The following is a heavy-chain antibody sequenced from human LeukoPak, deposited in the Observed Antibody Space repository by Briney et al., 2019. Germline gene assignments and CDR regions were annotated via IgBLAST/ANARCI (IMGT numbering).Heavy chain of an antibody. CDR1: GYTFTSYY. CDR3: ARTAVTTGDLFWFDP. V-gene: IGHV1-46*01. J-gene: IGHJ5*02. Sequence: AASVKVSCKASGYTFTSYYMHWVRQAPGQGLEWMGIINPSGGSTSYAQKFQGRVTMTRDASTSTVYMELSSLRSEDTAVYYCARTAVTTGDLFWFDPWGQGTLVTVSS. D-gene: IGHD4-11*01. CDR2: INPSGGST.